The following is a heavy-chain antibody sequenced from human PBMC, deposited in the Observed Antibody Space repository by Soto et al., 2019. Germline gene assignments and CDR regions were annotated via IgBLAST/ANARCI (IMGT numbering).Heavy chain of an antibody. CDR2: IYYSGNT. D-gene: IGHD5-18*01. CDR3: AKHVYSYGYMDWDY. V-gene: IGHV4-39*01. Sequence: QLQLQESGPGLVKPSETLSLTCTVSGVSISSNNYYWGWIRQPPGKGLEWIGSIYYSGNTYYNPSLKSRVTISVDTSKNQFSLKLNSMTAADTAVYYCAKHVYSYGYMDWDYGAQGTLVTVSS. J-gene: IGHJ4*01. CDR1: GVSISSNNYY.